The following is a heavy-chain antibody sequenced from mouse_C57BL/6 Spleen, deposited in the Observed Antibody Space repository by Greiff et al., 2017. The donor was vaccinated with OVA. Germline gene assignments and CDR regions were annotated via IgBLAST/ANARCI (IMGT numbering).Heavy chain of an antibody. CDR1: GYTFTDYY. D-gene: IGHD2-12*01. CDR3: ARRGPFTTSFAY. J-gene: IGHJ3*01. Sequence: EVKLQESGPELVKPGASVKISCKASGYTFTDYYMNWVKQSHGKSLEWIGDINPNNGGTSYNQKFKGKATLTVDKSSSTAYMELRSLTSEDSAVYYCARRGPFTTSFAYWGQGTLVTVSA. CDR2: INPNNGGT. V-gene: IGHV1-26*01.